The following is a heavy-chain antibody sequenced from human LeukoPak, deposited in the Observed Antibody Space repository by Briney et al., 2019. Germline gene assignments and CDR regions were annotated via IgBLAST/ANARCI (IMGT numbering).Heavy chain of an antibody. CDR3: ARGRSSSPRIDY. CDR1: GFTFSSYA. V-gene: IGHV3-30*01. CDR2: ISYDGSNK. Sequence: GGSLRLSCAASGFTFSSYAMHWVRQAPGRGLEWVAVISYDGSNKYYADSVKGRFTISRDNSKNTLYLQINRLRAEDTAVYYCARGRSSSPRIDYWGQGTLVTVSS. J-gene: IGHJ4*02. D-gene: IGHD6-6*01.